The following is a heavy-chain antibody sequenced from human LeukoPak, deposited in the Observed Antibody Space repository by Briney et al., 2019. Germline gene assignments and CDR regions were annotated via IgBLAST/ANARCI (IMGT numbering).Heavy chain of an antibody. J-gene: IGHJ4*02. Sequence: PGGSLRLSCAASGFTFSNYATHWVRQAPGKGLEYVSAISDNGGSTYYANSVKGRFTISRDNSKNTLYLQMGSLRDEDMAMYYCARSAGRFGSGGSCYDYWGQGTLVTVSS. V-gene: IGHV3-64*01. CDR1: GFTFSNYA. D-gene: IGHD2-15*01. CDR2: ISDNGGST. CDR3: ARSAGRFGSGGSCYDY.